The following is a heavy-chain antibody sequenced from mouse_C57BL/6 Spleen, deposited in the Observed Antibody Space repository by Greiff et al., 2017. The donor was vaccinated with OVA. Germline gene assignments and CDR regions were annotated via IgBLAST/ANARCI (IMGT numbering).Heavy chain of an antibody. CDR2: IHPSDSDT. CDR1: GYTFTSYW. J-gene: IGHJ3*01. D-gene: IGHD2-1*01. Sequence: QVQLQQPGAELVKPGASVKVSCKASGYTFTSYWMHWVKQRPGQGLEWIGRIHPSDSDTNYTQKFQGKATLTVDKSSSTAYMQLSSLTSEDSAVYYCATVYGNYAWFAYWGQGTLVTVSA. CDR3: ATVYGNYAWFAY. V-gene: IGHV1-74*01.